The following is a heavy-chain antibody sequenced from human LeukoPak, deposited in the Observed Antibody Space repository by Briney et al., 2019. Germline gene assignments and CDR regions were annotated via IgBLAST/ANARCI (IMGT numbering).Heavy chain of an antibody. CDR3: ARDHCSGGSCYSEPYFDY. Sequence: SVKVSCKASGGTFSSYAISWVRQAPGQGLEWMGGIIPIIDTANYAQKFQGRVTITADGSTSTAYMELSSLRSEDTAVYYCARDHCSGGSCYSEPYFDYWGQGTLVTVSS. V-gene: IGHV1-69*01. J-gene: IGHJ4*02. CDR1: GGTFSSYA. D-gene: IGHD2-15*01. CDR2: IIPIIDTA.